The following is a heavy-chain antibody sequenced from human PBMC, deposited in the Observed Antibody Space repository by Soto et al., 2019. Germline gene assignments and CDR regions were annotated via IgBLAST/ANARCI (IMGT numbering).Heavy chain of an antibody. J-gene: IGHJ5*02. CDR3: AQSIQQAATHTNWFDP. CDR2: ISYSGSTI. D-gene: IGHD2-15*01. Sequence: PRGSLRLSCAASGFMFGDYYMSWIRQAPGKGLEWVAYISYSGSTIYYADSVKGRFTISRDNAKNSLFLQMNSLRAEETAIYYCAQSIQQAATHTNWFDPWGQGTLVTVSS. CDR1: GFMFGDYY. V-gene: IGHV3-11*01.